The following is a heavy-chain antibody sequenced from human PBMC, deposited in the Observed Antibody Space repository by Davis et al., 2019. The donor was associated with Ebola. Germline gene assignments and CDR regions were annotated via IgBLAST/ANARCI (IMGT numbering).Heavy chain of an antibody. V-gene: IGHV1-8*01. CDR2: MNPNSGNT. D-gene: IGHD5-18*01. J-gene: IGHJ3*02. Sequence: ASVKVSCKASGYTFTSYDINWVRQATGQGLEWMGWMNPNSGNTGYAQKFQGRVTMTRNTSISTAYMELSSLRSEDTAVYYCARGRYSYGYLILDNAFDIWGQGTMVTVSS. CDR1: GYTFTSYD. CDR3: ARGRYSYGYLILDNAFDI.